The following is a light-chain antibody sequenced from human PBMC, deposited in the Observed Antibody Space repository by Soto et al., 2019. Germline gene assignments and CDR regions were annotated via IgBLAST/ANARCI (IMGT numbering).Light chain of an antibody. Sequence: QSALTQPASVSGSPGQSITISCAGTMRDVGAYNLVSWYQQHPGRAPQLIIYEVSNRPSGVSNRFSGSKSGNTASLTISGLQAEDAADYYCSSYTDVVTLEVFGPGTKVTVL. CDR2: EVS. V-gene: IGLV2-14*01. CDR1: MRDVGAYNL. CDR3: SSYTDVVTLEV. J-gene: IGLJ1*01.